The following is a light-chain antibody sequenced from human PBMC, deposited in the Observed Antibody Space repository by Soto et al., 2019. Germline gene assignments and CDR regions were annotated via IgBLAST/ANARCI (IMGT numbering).Light chain of an antibody. CDR2: GAS. CDR3: QQYGSSPPLT. CDR1: QSVSSSY. J-gene: IGKJ4*01. Sequence: EILLTQSPGTLSLSPGERATLSCRSSQSVSSSYLAWYQQKPGQAPRLLFYGASSRATGIPDRFSGSGSGTDLTLTISRLETEDFAVYYCQQYGSSPPLTFGGGTKVDI. V-gene: IGKV3-20*01.